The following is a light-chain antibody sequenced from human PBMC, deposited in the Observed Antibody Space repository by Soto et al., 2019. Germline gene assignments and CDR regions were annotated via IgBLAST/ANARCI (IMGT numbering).Light chain of an antibody. CDR2: AND. Sequence: QPVLTQPPSASATPGQRVTISCSGSSSNIGSNTVSWYQQVPGTAPKLLIYANDHRPSGVPDRFSGSKSGTSASLAISGLQSEDEADYYCAAWDDSLNGRVFGTGTKVTVL. CDR1: SSNIGSNT. J-gene: IGLJ1*01. V-gene: IGLV1-44*01. CDR3: AAWDDSLNGRV.